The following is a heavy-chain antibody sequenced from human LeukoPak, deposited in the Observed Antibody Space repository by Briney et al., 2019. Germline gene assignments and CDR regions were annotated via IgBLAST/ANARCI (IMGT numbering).Heavy chain of an antibody. CDR2: INPSGGST. Sequence: ASVKVSCKASGYTFTSYYMHWVRQAPGQGLEWMGMINPSGGSTSYAQKFQGRVTMTRDTSTSTVYMELSSLRSEDTAVYYCARDLYGDYYFDYWGQGTLVTVSP. V-gene: IGHV1-46*01. J-gene: IGHJ4*02. D-gene: IGHD4-17*01. CDR3: ARDLYGDYYFDY. CDR1: GYTFTSYY.